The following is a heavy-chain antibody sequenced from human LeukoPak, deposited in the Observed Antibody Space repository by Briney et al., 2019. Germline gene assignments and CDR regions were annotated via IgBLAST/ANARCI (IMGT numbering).Heavy chain of an antibody. D-gene: IGHD2-15*01. V-gene: IGHV3-23*01. CDR2: ISGSGGST. J-gene: IGHJ4*02. CDR3: AKEAVAATLLPQYFDY. CDR1: GFTFSSYA. Sequence: GGSLRLSCAASGFTFSSYAMSWVRQAPGKGLEWVSAISGSGGSTYYADSVKGQFTISRDNSKNTLYLQMNSLRAEDTAVYYCAKEAVAATLLPQYFDYWGQGTLVTVSS.